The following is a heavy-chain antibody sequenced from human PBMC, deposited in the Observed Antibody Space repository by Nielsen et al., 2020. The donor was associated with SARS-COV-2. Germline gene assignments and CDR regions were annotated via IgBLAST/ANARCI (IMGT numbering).Heavy chain of an antibody. V-gene: IGHV1-2*06. D-gene: IGHD5-18*01. CDR3: ATWIQLWPQFDY. J-gene: IGHJ4*02. CDR2: INPNSGGT. CDR1: GYTFTSYY. Sequence: ASVKVSCKASGYTFTSYYMHWVRQAPGQGLEWMGRINPNSGGTNYAQKFQGRVTMTRDTSISTAYMELSRLRSDDTAVYYCATWIQLWPQFDYWGQGTLVTVSS.